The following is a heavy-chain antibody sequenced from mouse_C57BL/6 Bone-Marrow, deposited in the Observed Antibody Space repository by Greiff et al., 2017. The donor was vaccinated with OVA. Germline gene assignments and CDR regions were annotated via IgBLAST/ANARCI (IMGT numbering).Heavy chain of an antibody. D-gene: IGHD1-1*01. Sequence: VKLQQPGAELVKPGASVKLSCKASGYTFTSYWMQWVKQRPGQGLEWIGEIDPSDSYTNYNQKFKGKATLTVDTSSSTAYMQLSSLTSEDSAVYYCAMNVYYGSSYGYWGQGTTLTVSS. CDR2: IDPSDSYT. V-gene: IGHV1-50*01. CDR3: AMNVYYGSSYGY. J-gene: IGHJ2*01. CDR1: GYTFTSYW.